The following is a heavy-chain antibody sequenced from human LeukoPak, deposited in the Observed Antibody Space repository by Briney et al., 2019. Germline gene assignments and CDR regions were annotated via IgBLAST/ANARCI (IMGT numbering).Heavy chain of an antibody. D-gene: IGHD3-22*01. J-gene: IGHJ4*02. CDR2: ISSDGSST. CDR3: ARVTYYYDSSGYQRAIYYFDY. V-gene: IGHV3-74*01. Sequence: PGGSLRLSCAASGFTFSRYWMHWVRHAPGKGLVWVSRISSDGSSTSYADSVKGRFTISRDNAKNTLYLQMNSLRAEDTAVYYCARVTYYYDSSGYQRAIYYFDYWGQGTLVTVSS. CDR1: GFTFSRYW.